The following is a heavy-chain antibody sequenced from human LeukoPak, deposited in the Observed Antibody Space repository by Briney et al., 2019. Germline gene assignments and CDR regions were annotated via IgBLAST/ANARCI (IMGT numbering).Heavy chain of an antibody. CDR2: INHSGST. V-gene: IGHV4-34*01. CDR1: GGSFSGYY. D-gene: IGHD3-22*01. CDR3: ARDIGITMITCFDY. J-gene: IGHJ4*02. Sequence: SETLSLTCAVYGGSFSGYYWSWIRQPPGKGLEWIGEINHSGSTNYNPSLKSRVTISVDTSKNQFSLKLSSVTAADTAVYYCARDIGITMITCFDYWGQGTLVTVSS.